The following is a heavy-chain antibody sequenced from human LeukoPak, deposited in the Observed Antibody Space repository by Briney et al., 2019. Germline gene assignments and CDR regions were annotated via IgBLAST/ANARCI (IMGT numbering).Heavy chain of an antibody. V-gene: IGHV3-21*01. Sequence: PGGSLRLSCAASGFTFSSYSMNWVRQAPGKGLEWVSSVSSSSSYIYYADSVKGRFTISRDNAKNSLYLQMNSLRAEDTAVYYYARDGSSSFSDYWGQGTLVTVSS. CDR1: GFTFSSYS. CDR3: ARDGSSSFSDY. CDR2: VSSSSSYI. J-gene: IGHJ4*02. D-gene: IGHD6-13*01.